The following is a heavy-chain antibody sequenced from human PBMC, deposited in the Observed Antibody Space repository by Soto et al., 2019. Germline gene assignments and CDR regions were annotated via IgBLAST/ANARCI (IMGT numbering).Heavy chain of an antibody. V-gene: IGHV3-23*01. CDR1: GFTFSNYA. CDR2: ISGSGGST. J-gene: IGHJ3*02. D-gene: IGHD3-9*01. CDR3: AKDLLGIRSAFDI. Sequence: GGSLRLSCAVSGFTFSNYAMTWVRQAPGKGLECVSTISGSGGSTYYADSVKGRFTISRDNSKNTLHLQMNSLRAEDTAVYFCAKDLLGIRSAFDIWGQGTMVTVSS.